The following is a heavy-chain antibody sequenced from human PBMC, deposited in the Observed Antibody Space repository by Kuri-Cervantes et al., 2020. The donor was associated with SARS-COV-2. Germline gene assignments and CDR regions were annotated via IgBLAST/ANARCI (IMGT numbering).Heavy chain of an antibody. D-gene: IGHD3-16*01. V-gene: IGHV4-61*01. J-gene: IGHJ6*02. CDR3: ARGLVEVLPSPILGLGPYYYSYHIDV. CDR1: GGSVSRGSYY. CDR2: INHSGGT. Sequence: GSLRLSCTVSGGSVSRGSYYWSRIRQPPGEGLEWIGDINHSGGTNYNPSLKSRVSISADSSKNQFSLKMRFVTAADTAVYFCARGLVEVLPSPILGLGPYYYSYHIDVWGQGTAVTVSS.